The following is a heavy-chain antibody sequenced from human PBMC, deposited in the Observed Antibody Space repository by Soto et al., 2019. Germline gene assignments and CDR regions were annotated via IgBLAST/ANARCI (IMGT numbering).Heavy chain of an antibody. CDR2: IWYDGSNK. D-gene: IGHD2-21*02. CDR1: GFTFSSYG. J-gene: IGHJ4*02. V-gene: IGHV3-33*01. CDR3: ASSLRAVTDPFDY. Sequence: GGSLRLSCAASGFTFSSYGMHWVRQAPGKGLEWVAVIWYDGSNKYYADSVKGRFTISRDNSKNTLYLQMNSLRAEDTAVYYCASSLRAVTDPFDYWGQGTLVTVSS.